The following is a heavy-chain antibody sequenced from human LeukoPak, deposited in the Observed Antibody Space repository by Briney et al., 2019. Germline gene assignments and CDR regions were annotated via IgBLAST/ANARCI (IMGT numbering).Heavy chain of an antibody. CDR2: IVVGSGNT. J-gene: IGHJ6*04. CDR3: AASSRRGYSGYDINSAYYYYGMDV. D-gene: IGHD5-12*01. V-gene: IGHV1-58*01. CDR1: GFTFTSSA. Sequence: GASVKVSCKASGFTFTSSAVQWVRQARGQRLEWIGWIVVGSGNTHYAQKFQERVTITRDMSTSTAYMELSSLRSEDTAVYYCAASSRRGYSGYDINSAYYYYGMDVWGKGTTVTVSP.